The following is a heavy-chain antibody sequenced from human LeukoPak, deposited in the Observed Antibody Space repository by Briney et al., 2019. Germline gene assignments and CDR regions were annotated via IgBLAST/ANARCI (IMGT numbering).Heavy chain of an antibody. CDR2: ISAYNGNT. Sequence: ASVKVSCKASGGTFSSYAISWVRQAPGQGLEWMGWISAYNGNTNYAQKLQGRVTMTTDTSTSTAYMELRSLRSDDTAVYYCARDVSSGYYSYYYYGMDVWGQGTTVTVSS. CDR1: GGTFSSYA. D-gene: IGHD3-22*01. CDR3: ARDVSSGYYSYYYYGMDV. J-gene: IGHJ6*02. V-gene: IGHV1-18*01.